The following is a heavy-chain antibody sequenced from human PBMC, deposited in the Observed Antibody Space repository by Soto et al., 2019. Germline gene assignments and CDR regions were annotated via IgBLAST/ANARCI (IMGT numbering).Heavy chain of an antibody. CDR2: ISAYNGNT. D-gene: IGHD4-17*01. CDR3: ARDKQLSGDYGDYGIYYYGGMDV. CDR1: GYTFTSYG. J-gene: IGHJ6*02. Sequence: QVQLVQAGAEVKKPGASVKVSCKASGYTFTSYGISWVRQAPGQGLEWMGWISAYNGNTNYAQKLQGRVTMTTDTSPSTAYMELRSLRSDDTAVYYCARDKQLSGDYGDYGIYYYGGMDVWGQGTTVTVSS. V-gene: IGHV1-18*01.